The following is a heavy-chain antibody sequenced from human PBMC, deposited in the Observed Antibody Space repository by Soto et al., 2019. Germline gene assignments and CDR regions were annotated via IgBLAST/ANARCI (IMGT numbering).Heavy chain of an antibody. CDR2: INHSGSP. J-gene: IGHJ6*02. V-gene: IGHV4-34*01. CDR3: ARARFSQWSQDYYGLDV. CDR1: GSLPVGSLSTYF. D-gene: IGHD3-3*01. Sequence: TLSLTCGLSGSLPVGSLSTYFWTWIRQPPGKGLEWIGEINHSGSPNYSPSLRGRVTISLDTSKKQFSLNLSSVTAADTAVYFCARARFSQWSQDYYGLDVWGQGTTVTVS.